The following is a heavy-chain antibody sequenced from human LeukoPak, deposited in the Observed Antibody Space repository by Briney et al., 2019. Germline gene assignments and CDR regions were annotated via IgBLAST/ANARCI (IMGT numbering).Heavy chain of an antibody. CDR1: GSTFSSSA. CDR2: ISASGGST. V-gene: IGHV3-23*01. Sequence: GGSLRLSCAASGSTFSSSAMSWVRQVPGKGLEWVSGISASGGSTSYADSVRGRFTISRDNAKNSLYLQMNSLRAEDTAVYYCARLGGPVAVAGNGFDYWGQGTLVTVSS. J-gene: IGHJ4*02. CDR3: ARLGGPVAVAGNGFDY. D-gene: IGHD6-19*01.